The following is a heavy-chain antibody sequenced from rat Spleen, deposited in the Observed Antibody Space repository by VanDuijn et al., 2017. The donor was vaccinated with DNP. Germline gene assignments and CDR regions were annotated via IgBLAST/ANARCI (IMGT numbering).Heavy chain of an antibody. Sequence: EVQLVESGGDLVQPGRSLKLSCVASGFTFNNYWMAWIRQVPGKGLEWVASITTNGGSTYYPDSVKGRFTISRDNVKNTLYLQMNSLRSEDTATYYCAKDQYGGFAMGAWGQGVMVTVSS. V-gene: IGHV5-31*01. CDR1: GFTFNNYW. CDR2: ITTNGGST. CDR3: AKDQYGGFAMGA. J-gene: IGHJ2*01. D-gene: IGHD1-11*01.